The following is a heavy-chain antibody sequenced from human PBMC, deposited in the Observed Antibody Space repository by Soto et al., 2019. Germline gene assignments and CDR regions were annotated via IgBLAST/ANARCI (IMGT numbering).Heavy chain of an antibody. V-gene: IGHV3-21*01. CDR1: GVNCVVYG. CDR3: AAAGRRYCNSGMDV. CDR2: ISSSSSYI. D-gene: IGHD6-13*01. Sequence: EAQRRCGAASGVNCVVYGGSWSRPATGKGLEWVTSISSSSSYIYYADSVKGRFTISRDNAKNSLYLQMNSLRAEDTAVYYCAAAGRRYCNSGMDVWGHGIKVTFSS. J-gene: IGHJ6*01.